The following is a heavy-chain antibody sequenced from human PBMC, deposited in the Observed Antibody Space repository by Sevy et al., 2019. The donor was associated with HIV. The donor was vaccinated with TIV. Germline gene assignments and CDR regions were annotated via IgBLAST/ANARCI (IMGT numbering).Heavy chain of an antibody. D-gene: IGHD5-18*01. J-gene: IGHJ6*02. Sequence: GGSLRLSCAASGFTFSSYWMHWVRQAPGKGLVWVSRINSDGSSTSYADSVKGRFTISRDNAKNTLYLQMNSQRAEDTAVYYCARNTHPFYYYYGMDVWGQGTTVTVSS. V-gene: IGHV3-74*01. CDR3: ARNTHPFYYYYGMDV. CDR1: GFTFSSYW. CDR2: INSDGSST.